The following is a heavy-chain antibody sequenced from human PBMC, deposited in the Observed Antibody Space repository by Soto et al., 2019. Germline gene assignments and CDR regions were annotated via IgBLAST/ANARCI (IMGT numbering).Heavy chain of an antibody. V-gene: IGHV4-4*02. CDR2: IYHSGST. CDR1: GGSISSSNW. Sequence: QVQLQESGPGLVKPSGTLSLTCAVSGGSISSSNWWIWVRQPPGKGLEWIGEIYHSGSTNYNPSLKSRVTISVDKSKNQFSLKLSSVTAADTAVYYCARDWSRPTVTNQRAFDIWGQGTMVTVSS. J-gene: IGHJ3*02. D-gene: IGHD4-17*01. CDR3: ARDWSRPTVTNQRAFDI.